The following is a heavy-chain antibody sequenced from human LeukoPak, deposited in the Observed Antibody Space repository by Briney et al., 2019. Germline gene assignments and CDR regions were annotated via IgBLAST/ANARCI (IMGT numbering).Heavy chain of an antibody. CDR3: ARHPSGRMWLQQGGWFDP. J-gene: IGHJ5*02. CDR2: MYHNGST. Sequence: PSETLSLTCTVSGGSISSISYYWGWIRQPPGKGLEWIGSMYHNGSTYYNPSLKSRVTISVDTSKNQFSLRLTSVTAADTAVYYCARHPSGRMWLQQGGWFDPWGQGTLVTVSS. D-gene: IGHD5-24*01. CDR1: GGSISSISYY. V-gene: IGHV4-39*01.